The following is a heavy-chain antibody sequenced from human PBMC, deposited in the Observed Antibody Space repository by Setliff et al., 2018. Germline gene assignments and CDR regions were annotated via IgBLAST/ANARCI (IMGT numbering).Heavy chain of an antibody. V-gene: IGHV1-8*03. CDR2: MNSNSGNT. CDR3: ARGLGSYYYYYMDV. D-gene: IGHD7-27*01. Sequence: ASVKVSCKASGYTFTSYDINWVRQATGQGLEWMGWMNSNSGNTGYAQKFQGRVTITSNTSISTAYMELSSLRSEDTAVYYCARGLGSYYYYYMDVWGKGTTVTVSS. CDR1: GYTFTSYD. J-gene: IGHJ6*03.